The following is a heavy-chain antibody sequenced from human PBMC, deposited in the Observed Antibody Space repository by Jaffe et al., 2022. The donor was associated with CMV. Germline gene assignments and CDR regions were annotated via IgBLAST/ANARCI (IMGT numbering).Heavy chain of an antibody. CDR1: GGSISSYY. Sequence: QVQLQESGPGLVKPSETLSLTCTVSGGSISSYYWSWIRQPPGKGLEWIGYIYYSGSTNYNPSLKSRVTISVDTSKNQFSLKLSSVTAADTAVYYCARSKPRGSGFDPWGQGTLVTVSS. D-gene: IGHD3-10*01. V-gene: IGHV4-59*01. CDR2: IYYSGST. CDR3: ARSKPRGSGFDP. J-gene: IGHJ5*02.